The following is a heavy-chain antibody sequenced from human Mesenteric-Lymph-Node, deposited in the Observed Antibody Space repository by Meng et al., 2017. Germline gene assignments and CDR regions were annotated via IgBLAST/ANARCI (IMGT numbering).Heavy chain of an antibody. CDR1: GGSISSSSYY. CDR2: IYYSGST. V-gene: IGHV4-39*07. D-gene: IGHD3-10*01. Sequence: SETLSLTCTVSGGSISSSSYYWGWIRQPPGEGPEWIGNIYYSGSTYYNPSLKSRVTISVDTSKNHFSLKLSSVTAADTAVYYCARDIGEDYYGSGSYYKFHFDYWGQGTLVTVSS. CDR3: ARDIGEDYYGSGSYYKFHFDY. J-gene: IGHJ4*02.